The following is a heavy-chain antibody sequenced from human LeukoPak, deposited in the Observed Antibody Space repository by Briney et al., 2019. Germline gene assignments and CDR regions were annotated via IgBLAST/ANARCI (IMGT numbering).Heavy chain of an antibody. CDR1: GFTFSTFG. CDR2: FRGDDGST. D-gene: IGHD3-10*01. V-gene: IGHV3-23*01. Sequence: GGSLRLSCEVPGFTFSTFGMNWLRQAPGKGLEWVSSFRGDDGSTYYAESVKGRFTISRDNSKNTVYLQMNNLRVEDTAIYYCAKDGYGSGGRWFDPWGQGTLVTVSS. J-gene: IGHJ5*02. CDR3: AKDGYGSGGRWFDP.